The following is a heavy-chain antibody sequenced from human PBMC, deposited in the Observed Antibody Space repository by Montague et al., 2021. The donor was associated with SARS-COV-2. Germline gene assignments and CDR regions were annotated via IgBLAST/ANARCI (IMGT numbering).Heavy chain of an antibody. V-gene: IGHV3-33*01. Sequence: SLRLSLSASGFTFSSYGMHWVRQAPGKGLEWVAVIWYDGSNKYYADSVKGRFTISRDNSKNTLYLQMNSLRAEDTAVYYCAREAEIFGVVISPLFYWGQGTLVTVSS. CDR1: GFTFSSYG. CDR2: IWYDGSNK. D-gene: IGHD3-3*01. CDR3: AREAEIFGVVISPLFY. J-gene: IGHJ4*02.